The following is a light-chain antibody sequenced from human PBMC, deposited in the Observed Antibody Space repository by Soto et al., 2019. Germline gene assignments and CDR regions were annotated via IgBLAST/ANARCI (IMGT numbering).Light chain of an antibody. J-gene: IGLJ1*01. CDR3: SSFTDSNSFYV. Sequence: QSVLTQPASVSGSPGQSITISCNGTSSDVGGHDYVSWYQQHPGKAPKLTIFEVSNRPSGVSNRFSGSKSGNTASQTISGLQAEDEADYYCSSFTDSNSFYVFGSGTKVTVL. CDR1: SSDVGGHDY. V-gene: IGLV2-14*01. CDR2: EVS.